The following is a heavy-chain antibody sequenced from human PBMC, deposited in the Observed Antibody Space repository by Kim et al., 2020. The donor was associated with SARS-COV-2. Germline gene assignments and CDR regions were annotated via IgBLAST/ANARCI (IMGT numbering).Heavy chain of an antibody. CDR1: GYTFTSYY. J-gene: IGHJ5*02. Sequence: ASVKVSCKASGYTFTSYYMHWVRQAPGQGLEWMGIINPSGGSTSYAQKFQGRVTMTRDTSTSTVYMELSSLRSEDTAVYYCARDLSVTMVRGVIITSACWFDPWGQGTLVTVSS. CDR2: INPSGGST. D-gene: IGHD3-10*01. CDR3: ARDLSVTMVRGVIITSACWFDP. V-gene: IGHV1-46*01.